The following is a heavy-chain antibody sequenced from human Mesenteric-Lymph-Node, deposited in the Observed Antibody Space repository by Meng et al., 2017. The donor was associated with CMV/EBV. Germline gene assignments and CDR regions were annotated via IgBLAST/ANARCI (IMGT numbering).Heavy chain of an antibody. CDR3: ATLNYFDP. Sequence: LSLSCEASGFTFSAYNMHWVRQAPGKGLEWVSSISSSNNYRNYADSVKGRFTISRDNAKNSLYLQMDSLRVEDTAVYYCATLNYFDPWGQGTLVTVSS. CDR2: ISSSNNYR. D-gene: IGHD4-11*01. CDR1: GFTFSAYN. J-gene: IGHJ5*02. V-gene: IGHV3-21*01.